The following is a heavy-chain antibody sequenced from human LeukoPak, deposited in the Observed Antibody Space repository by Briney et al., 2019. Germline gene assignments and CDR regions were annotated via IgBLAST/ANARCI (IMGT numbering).Heavy chain of an antibody. D-gene: IGHD2-15*01. J-gene: IGHJ3*02. Sequence: PLASVKVSCKASGYTFTGYYMHWVRQAPGQGLEWMGWINPNSGGTNYAQKFQGRVTMTRDTSISTAYMELSRLRSDDTAVYYCARDRGVVVLPNHNFDIWGQGTMVTVSS. CDR3: ARDRGVVVLPNHNFDI. V-gene: IGHV1-2*02. CDR1: GYTFTGYY. CDR2: INPNSGGT.